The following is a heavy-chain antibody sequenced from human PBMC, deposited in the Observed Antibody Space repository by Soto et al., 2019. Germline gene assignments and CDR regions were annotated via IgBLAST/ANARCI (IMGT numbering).Heavy chain of an antibody. D-gene: IGHD1-1*01. CDR2: FNPNNGAT. J-gene: IGHJ5*02. V-gene: IGHV1-2*02. Sequence: QVQLVQSGAEVKKPGASVRVSGKAPRYIFTASLLPWWRQAPGQGLEWMGWFNPNNGATHYGLSFQGRVTMTRDTSISTAYMELSSLRSDDTAVYYCASHDPGARFDPWGQGTLVIVSS. CDR1: RYIFTASL. CDR3: ASHDPGARFDP.